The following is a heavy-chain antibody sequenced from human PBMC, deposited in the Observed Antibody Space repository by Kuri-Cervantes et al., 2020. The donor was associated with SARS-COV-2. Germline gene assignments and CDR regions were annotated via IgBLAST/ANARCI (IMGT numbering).Heavy chain of an antibody. CDR2: ISSSSTI. D-gene: IGHD1-26*01. V-gene: IGHV3-69-1*02. J-gene: IGHJ4*02. Sequence: GEALKISCAASGFPFSDYYTNWVRQAPGKGLEWVSSISSSSTIYYADSVKGRFTISRDNAKHSLYLQMNSLRAEDTAVYYCARASLQEYSGSYFHYFDYWGQGTLVTVSS. CDR1: GFPFSDYY. CDR3: ARASLQEYSGSYFHYFDY.